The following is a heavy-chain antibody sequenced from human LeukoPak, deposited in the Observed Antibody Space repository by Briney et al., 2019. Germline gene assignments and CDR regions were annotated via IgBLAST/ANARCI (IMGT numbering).Heavy chain of an antibody. CDR3: ARVFDFGVASYYFDY. Sequence: SETLSLTCTVSGGSSSSYYWSWIRQPPGKGLEWIGYVYYSGTTNYNPSLKSRITISVDTSKNQFSLKLSSVTAADTAVYYCARVFDFGVASYYFDYWGQGTLVTVSS. CDR1: GGSSSSYY. D-gene: IGHD3-3*01. V-gene: IGHV4-59*01. J-gene: IGHJ4*02. CDR2: VYYSGTT.